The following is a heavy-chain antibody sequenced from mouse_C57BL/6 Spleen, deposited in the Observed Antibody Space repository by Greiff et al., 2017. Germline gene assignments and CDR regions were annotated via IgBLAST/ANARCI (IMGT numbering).Heavy chain of an antibody. CDR2: IHPNSGST. V-gene: IGHV1-64*01. J-gene: IGHJ4*01. CDR3: ARIITTVVARYAMDY. CDR1: GYTFTSYW. Sequence: QVQLQQPGAELVKPGASVKLSCKASGYTFTSYWMHWVKQRPGQGLEWIGMIHPNSGSTNYNEKFKSKATLTVDKSSSTAYMQLSSLTSEDSAVXYCARIITTVVARYAMDYWGQGTSVTVSS. D-gene: IGHD1-1*01.